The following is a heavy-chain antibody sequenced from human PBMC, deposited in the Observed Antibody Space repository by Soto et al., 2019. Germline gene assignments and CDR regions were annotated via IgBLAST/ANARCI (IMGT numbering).Heavy chain of an antibody. D-gene: IGHD4-17*01. CDR3: THPRGYGVFDAYDI. V-gene: IGHV3-23*01. CDR1: GFTFSIYA. Sequence: GGSLRLSCAASGFTFSIYAMGWVRQAPGKGLEWVSAISRDGYDIYYADSVEGRFTISRDNSKHMLFLQMNSLRTEDTAVYYCTHPRGYGVFDAYDIWGQGAMVTVSS. J-gene: IGHJ3*02. CDR2: ISRDGYDI.